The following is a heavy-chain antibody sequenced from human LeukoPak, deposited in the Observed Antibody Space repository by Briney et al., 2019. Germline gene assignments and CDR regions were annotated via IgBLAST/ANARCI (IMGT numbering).Heavy chain of an antibody. V-gene: IGHV3-74*01. CDR1: GFTFSSHW. Sequence: GGSLRLSCAASGFTFSSHWMHWVRQAPGKGLVWVSRINTDGSTTSHADSVKGRFTITRDNAKNTVYLQMNRLRADDTAVYYCARVLIAATGGDYWGQGTLVTVFS. CDR3: ARVLIAATGGDY. D-gene: IGHD6-13*01. CDR2: INTDGSTT. J-gene: IGHJ4*02.